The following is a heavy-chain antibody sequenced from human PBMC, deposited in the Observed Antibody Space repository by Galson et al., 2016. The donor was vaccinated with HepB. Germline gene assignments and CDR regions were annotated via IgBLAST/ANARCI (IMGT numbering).Heavy chain of an antibody. CDR3: ARGSPQRLVRGRWRV. D-gene: IGHD6-13*01. J-gene: IGHJ1*01. V-gene: IGHV4-34*01. CDR2: VDHRGSA. CDR1: GGSFSGYY. Sequence: ETLSLTCAVYGGSFSGYYWNWIRQSPGKGLEWIGEVDHRGSATYNPSLKSRPIISPDISKNQFSLNLTSVTAADTGVYYCARGSPQRLVRGRWRVCGQGTLVTVAP.